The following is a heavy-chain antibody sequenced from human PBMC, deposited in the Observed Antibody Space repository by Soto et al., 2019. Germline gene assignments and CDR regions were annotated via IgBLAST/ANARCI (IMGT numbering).Heavy chain of an antibody. CDR2: ISPYNGHT. D-gene: IGHD2-2*01. V-gene: IGHV1-18*01. CDR1: GYSFTSYG. J-gene: IGHJ6*02. Sequence: QVQLVQSAAEVKKTGASVKVSCKASGYSFTSYGISWVRRAPGQGLEWMGWISPYNGHTQFVQRFQGRVSMTTDTSPKTAYMELRNLRSDDTAHYYCARDLTIVPATHPRLENYGMDVWGQGTTVIVSS. CDR3: ARDLTIVPATHPRLENYGMDV.